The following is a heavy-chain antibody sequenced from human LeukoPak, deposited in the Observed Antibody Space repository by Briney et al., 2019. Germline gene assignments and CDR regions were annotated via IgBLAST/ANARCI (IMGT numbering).Heavy chain of an antibody. V-gene: IGHV3-30-3*01. J-gene: IGHJ6*02. CDR1: GFTFSSYA. CDR3: ARDGLPSSGYNYYYYGMDV. Sequence: GRSLRLSCAASGFTFSSYAMRWVRQAPGKGLEWVAVISYDGSNKYYADSVKGRFTISRDNSKNTLYLQMNSLRAEDTAVYYCARDGLPSSGYNYYYYGMDVWGQGTTVTVSS. D-gene: IGHD3-22*01. CDR2: ISYDGSNK.